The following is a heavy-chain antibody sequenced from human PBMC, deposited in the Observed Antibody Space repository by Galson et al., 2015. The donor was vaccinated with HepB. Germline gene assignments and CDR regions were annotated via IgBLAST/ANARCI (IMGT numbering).Heavy chain of an antibody. Sequence: QSGAEVKKPGESLRISIKTSGYTFETYWSSWVRQMPGKGLEWMGRTDPSVSSVPSTPSFQGLDTISAYTSMTPTSLQWGSLKASDTAVYFCASGHAYNPNLAAWAQGTLATASS. V-gene: IGHV5-10-1*01. J-gene: IGHJ5*02. D-gene: IGHD3-16*01. CDR2: TDPSVSSV. CDR1: GYTFETYW. CDR3: ASGHAYNPNLAA.